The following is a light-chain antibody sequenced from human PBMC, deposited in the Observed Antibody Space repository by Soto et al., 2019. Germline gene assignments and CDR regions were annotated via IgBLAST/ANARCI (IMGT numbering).Light chain of an antibody. CDR2: GTS. Sequence: IVLTQSPGTLSLSPGERATLSCGASQSVTNNFLAWNQQKPGQAPRLLIYGTSSRTTGVPDRFSGSGSGSDFTLTISSLEPGDFAVYYCQQYGTPLFTFGPGTKVDIK. J-gene: IGKJ3*01. V-gene: IGKV3-20*01. CDR3: QQYGTPLFT. CDR1: QSVTNNF.